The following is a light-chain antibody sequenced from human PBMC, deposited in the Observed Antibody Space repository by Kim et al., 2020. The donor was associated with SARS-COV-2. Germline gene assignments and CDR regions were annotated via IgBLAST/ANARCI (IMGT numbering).Light chain of an antibody. Sequence: DIQVTQSPSTLSASVGDRVTITCRASQSISTWLAWYQQKPGKAPKLLISDASNLQSGVPSRFSGSGTGTEFTLTINSLQPDDVATFYCQQYSTFLRAFGQGTKVDIK. CDR2: DAS. V-gene: IGKV1-5*01. CDR1: QSISTW. CDR3: QQYSTFLRA. J-gene: IGKJ1*01.